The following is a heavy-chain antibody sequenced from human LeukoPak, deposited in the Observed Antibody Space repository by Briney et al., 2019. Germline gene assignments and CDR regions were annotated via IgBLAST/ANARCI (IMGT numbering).Heavy chain of an antibody. J-gene: IGHJ4*02. CDR1: GFTFSSYA. Sequence: PGGALRLSCAASGFTFSSYAMSWVRQAPGKGLEWVSAISGSGGSTYYADSVKGRFTISRDNSKNTLYLQMNSLRAEDTAVYYCAKARGRITGTMFDYWGQGTLVTVSS. V-gene: IGHV3-23*01. CDR2: ISGSGGST. CDR3: AKARGRITGTMFDY. D-gene: IGHD1-7*01.